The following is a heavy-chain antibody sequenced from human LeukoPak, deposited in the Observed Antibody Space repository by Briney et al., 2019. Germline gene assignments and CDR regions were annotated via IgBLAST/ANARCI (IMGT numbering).Heavy chain of an antibody. CDR3: ARVGGYCSGGTCYPEYNWFDP. V-gene: IGHV4-61*01. D-gene: IGHD2-15*01. CDR2: IYYSGST. CDR1: GGSVSSGSYY. Sequence: SETLSLTRTVSGGSVSSGSYYWSWIRQPPGKALEWIGNIYYSGSTNYNPSLKSRVTISVDTSKNQASLKLSSVTAADTAVYYCARVGGYCSGGTCYPEYNWFDPWGQGTLVIVSS. J-gene: IGHJ5*02.